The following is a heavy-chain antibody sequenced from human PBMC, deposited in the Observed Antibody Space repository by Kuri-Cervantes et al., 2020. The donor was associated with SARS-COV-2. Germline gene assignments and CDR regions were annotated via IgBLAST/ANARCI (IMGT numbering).Heavy chain of an antibody. CDR1: GFTFSIYS. V-gene: IGHV3-21*01. Sequence: GGSLRLSCAASGFTFSIYSMNWVRQAPGKGLEWVSSISSRNNYIYYADSVKGRFTISRDNSKNSLYLQMTSLRAEDPAVYYCARVVLWELGNLDYWGQGTLVTVSS. CDR2: ISSRNNYI. CDR3: ARVVLWELGNLDY. D-gene: IGHD1-26*01. J-gene: IGHJ4*02.